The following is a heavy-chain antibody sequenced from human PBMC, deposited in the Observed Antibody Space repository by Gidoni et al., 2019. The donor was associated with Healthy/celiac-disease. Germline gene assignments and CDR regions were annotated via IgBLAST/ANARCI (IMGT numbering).Heavy chain of an antibody. CDR2: ISVSGGST. CDR3: APLGVGAAPFGY. V-gene: IGHV3-23*01. J-gene: IGHJ4*02. CDR1: GFTFSSYA. Sequence: EVQLLESGGGLVQPGGSLRLSCAASGFTFSSYAMSWVRQAPGKGLEWGSAISVSGGSTYYADSVKGRFTISRDNSKNTLYLQMNSLRAEDTAVYYCAPLGVGAAPFGYWGQGTLVTVSS. D-gene: IGHD2-15*01.